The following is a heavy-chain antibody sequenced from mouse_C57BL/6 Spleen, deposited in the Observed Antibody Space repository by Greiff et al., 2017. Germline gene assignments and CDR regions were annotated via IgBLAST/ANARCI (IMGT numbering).Heavy chain of an antibody. CDR1: GFTFSDYG. CDR3: ARPELGEEPWYFDV. Sequence: EVKLMESGGGLVQPGGSLKLSCAASGFTFSDYGMAWVRQAPRKGPEWVAFISNLAYSIYYADTVTGRFTISRENAKNTLYLEMSSLRSEDTAMYYCARPELGEEPWYFDVWGTGTTVTVSS. CDR2: ISNLAYSI. D-gene: IGHD4-1*01. J-gene: IGHJ1*03. V-gene: IGHV5-15*01.